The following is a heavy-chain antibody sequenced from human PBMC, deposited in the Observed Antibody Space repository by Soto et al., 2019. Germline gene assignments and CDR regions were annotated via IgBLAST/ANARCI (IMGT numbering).Heavy chain of an antibody. Sequence: EVQLLEYGGGLVQPGGSLRLSYAASGFTFTTFAVSWVSQAPGKGLEWVSAISGSGAGTYFADSVKGRFTISRDNSKNTLYLQMNSLTGEDTAVYYCAKESITVAASHFGYWGQGTLVTVSS. V-gene: IGHV3-23*01. D-gene: IGHD1-20*01. CDR3: AKESITVAASHFGY. J-gene: IGHJ4*02. CDR2: ISGSGAGT. CDR1: GFTFTTFA.